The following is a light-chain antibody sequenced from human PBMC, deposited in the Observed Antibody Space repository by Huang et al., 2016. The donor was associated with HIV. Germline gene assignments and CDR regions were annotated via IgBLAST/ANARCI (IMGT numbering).Light chain of an antibody. CDR1: QSVLYSSNNKKY. CDR2: WAC. J-gene: IGKJ4*01. Sequence: DIVMTQSPDSLDVSLGERATINCNSSQSVLYSSNNKKYLAWYPQKPVQPTKLLIDWACTRESSVPDRFSGSGSGTDFSLTISSLQAEDVAVYYCQQYYSTPLTFGGGTKVEIK. V-gene: IGKV4-1*01. CDR3: QQYYSTPLT.